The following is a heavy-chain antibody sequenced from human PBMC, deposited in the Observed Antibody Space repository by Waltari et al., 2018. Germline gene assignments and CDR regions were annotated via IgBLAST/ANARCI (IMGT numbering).Heavy chain of an antibody. Sequence: QVQLQESGPGLVKPSETLSLTCAVSGYSISSGYYWGWIRQPPGKGLEWIGSIYHSGSTYYNPSLKSRVTISVDTSKNQFSLKLSSVTAADTAVYYCARQRGMDVWGQGTMVIVSS. CDR2: IYHSGST. V-gene: IGHV4-38-2*01. CDR3: ARQRGMDV. CDR1: GYSISSGYY. J-gene: IGHJ6*02.